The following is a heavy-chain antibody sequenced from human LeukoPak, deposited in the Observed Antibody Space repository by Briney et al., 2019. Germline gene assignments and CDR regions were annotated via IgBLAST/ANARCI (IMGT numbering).Heavy chain of an antibody. CDR2: IYYSGSA. CDR3: ARAGDYDFWTKQH. Sequence: PSETLSLTCTVSGGSISSYYWSWIRQPPGKGLEWIGYIYYSGSANYNPSLKSRVTISVDTSKNQFSLKLASVSAADTAVYYCARAGDYDFWTKQHWGQGTLVTVSS. D-gene: IGHD3-3*01. V-gene: IGHV4-59*01. CDR1: GGSISSYY. J-gene: IGHJ4*02.